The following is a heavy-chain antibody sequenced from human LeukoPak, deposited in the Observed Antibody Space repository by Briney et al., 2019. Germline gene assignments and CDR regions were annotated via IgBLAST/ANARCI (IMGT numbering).Heavy chain of an antibody. Sequence: SQTLSLTCAISGDSVSSNSAAWNWIRQSPSRGLEWLGRTFYRSKWYNDYAVSVKSRITINPDTSKNQVSLQLNSVTPEDTAVYYCARETSFRYYDIWSGWDYWGQGTLVTASS. CDR1: GDSVSSNSAA. CDR2: TFYRSKWYN. V-gene: IGHV6-1*01. CDR3: ARETSFRYYDIWSGWDY. J-gene: IGHJ4*02. D-gene: IGHD3-3*01.